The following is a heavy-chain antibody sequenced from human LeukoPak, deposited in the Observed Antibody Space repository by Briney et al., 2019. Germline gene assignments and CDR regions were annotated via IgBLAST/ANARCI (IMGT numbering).Heavy chain of an antibody. CDR1: GFTFTRSA. CDR3: ARDNSVGDYAWWFDP. V-gene: IGHV1-58*02. Sequence: SVKVSCKASGFTFTRSAMQWVRQARGQRLEWIGWIVVGSGNTKYAQKFQERATITRDMSTGTAYMELSSLRSEDTAVYYCARDNSVGDYAWWFDPWGQGTLVTVSS. CDR2: IVVGSGNT. J-gene: IGHJ5*02. D-gene: IGHD1-26*01.